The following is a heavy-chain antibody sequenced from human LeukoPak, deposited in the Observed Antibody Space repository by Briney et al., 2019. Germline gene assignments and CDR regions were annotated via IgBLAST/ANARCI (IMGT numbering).Heavy chain of an antibody. V-gene: IGHV3-74*01. CDR2: INVDGSVK. D-gene: IGHD4-23*01. J-gene: IGHJ4*02. CDR1: GFTFSNYW. Sequence: GGSLRLSCAASGFTFSNYWMHCVRQVPGKGLVGVSRINVDGSVKSYADSVKGRVTISRDNDKDTVSLQMNSLRAEDTAVYYCVRDLILVDTPGDDFDYWGQGALVTVSS. CDR3: VRDLILVDTPGDDFDY.